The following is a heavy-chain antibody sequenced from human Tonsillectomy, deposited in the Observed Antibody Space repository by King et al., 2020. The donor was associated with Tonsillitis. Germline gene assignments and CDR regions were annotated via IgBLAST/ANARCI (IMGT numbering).Heavy chain of an antibody. CDR1: GFTFSSYA. J-gene: IGHJ4*02. CDR2: ISSNGGST. V-gene: IGHV3-64*01. CDR3: ARALHYYDSSGYPRLGY. Sequence: QLVQSGGGLVRPGGSLRLSCAASGFTFSSYAMHWVRQAPGKGLEYVSAISSNGGSTYYANSVKGRFTISRDNSKNTLYLQMGSLRAEDMAVYYCARALHYYDSSGYPRLGYWGQGTLVTVSS. D-gene: IGHD3-22*01.